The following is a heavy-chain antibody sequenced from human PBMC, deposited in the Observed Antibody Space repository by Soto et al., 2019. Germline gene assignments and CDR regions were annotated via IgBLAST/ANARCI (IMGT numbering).Heavy chain of an antibody. CDR1: GFTFSSYG. CDR3: AKLAAYVGSQD. D-gene: IGHD2-8*02. V-gene: IGHV3-23*01. J-gene: IGHJ6*02. CDR2: IGGSGANT. Sequence: GGSLRLSCAASGFTFSSYGMSWVRQAPGKGLEWVSSIGGSGANTYYADSVKGRFTISRDNSKNTLYLQLNSLRADDTAVYYCAKLAAYVGSQDWGQGTTVTVSS.